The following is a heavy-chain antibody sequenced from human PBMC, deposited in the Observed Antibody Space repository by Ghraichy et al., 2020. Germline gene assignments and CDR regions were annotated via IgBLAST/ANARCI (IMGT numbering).Heavy chain of an antibody. D-gene: IGHD5-18*01. Sequence: ASVKVSCKASGYTFTVSYIHWVRQAPGQGLEWVGWINPESGGTNYGRKFQGRVTMTRDTSIRTAHMELSRLRYDDTAVYFCARNLGYSYGPSGDYYFDYWGQGTLVTVAS. CDR1: GYTFTVSY. J-gene: IGHJ4*02. V-gene: IGHV1-2*02. CDR2: INPESGGT. CDR3: ARNLGYSYGPSGDYYFDY.